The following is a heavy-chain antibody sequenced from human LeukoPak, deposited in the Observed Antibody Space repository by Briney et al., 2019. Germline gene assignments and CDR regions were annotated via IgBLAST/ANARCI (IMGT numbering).Heavy chain of an antibody. J-gene: IGHJ4*02. CDR3: GKDWKLDY. Sequence: SGGSLRPSCAASGFTFSSYAMSWVRQAPGKGLEWVSAISDNGGDRKYADSVKGRFTISRDNSKSTLFLQMNSLRVEDTAIYYCGKDWKLDYWGQGALVTVSS. D-gene: IGHD1-1*01. V-gene: IGHV3-23*01. CDR1: GFTFSSYA. CDR2: ISDNGGDR.